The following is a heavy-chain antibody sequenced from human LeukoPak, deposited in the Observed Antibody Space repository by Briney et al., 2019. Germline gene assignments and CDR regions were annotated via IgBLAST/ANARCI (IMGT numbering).Heavy chain of an antibody. Sequence: PSETLSLTCTVSGYSISSGYYWGWIRQPPGKGLEWIGSIYHSGSTYYNPSLKSRVTISVDTSKNQFSLKLSSVTAADTAVYYCARGLRYFDTIETHFDYWGQGTLVTVSS. CDR2: IYHSGST. J-gene: IGHJ4*02. D-gene: IGHD3-9*01. CDR3: ARGLRYFDTIETHFDY. CDR1: GYSISSGYY. V-gene: IGHV4-38-2*02.